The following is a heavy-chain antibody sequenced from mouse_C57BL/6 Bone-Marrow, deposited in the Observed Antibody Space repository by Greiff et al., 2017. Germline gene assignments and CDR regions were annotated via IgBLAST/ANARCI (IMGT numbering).Heavy chain of an antibody. V-gene: IGHV1-59*01. CDR1: GYTFTSYW. Sequence: QVQLQQPGAELVRPGTSVKLSCKASGYTFTSYWMHWVKQRPGQGLEWIGVIDPSDSYTNYNQKFKGKATLTVDTSSSTAYMQLSSLTSEDSAVYYCARRPCYSNRDWGQGTTLTVSS. CDR2: IDPSDSYT. D-gene: IGHD2-5*01. CDR3: ARRPCYSNRD. J-gene: IGHJ2*01.